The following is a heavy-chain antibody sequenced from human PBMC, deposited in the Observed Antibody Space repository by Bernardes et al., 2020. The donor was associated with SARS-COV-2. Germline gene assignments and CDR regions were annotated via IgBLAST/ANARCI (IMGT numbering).Heavy chain of an antibody. J-gene: IGHJ6*02. V-gene: IGHV1-2*04. CDR3: ARDSHDYGDYGGQGYYYYCMDV. CDR1: GYTFTGYY. D-gene: IGHD4-17*01. CDR2: INPNSGCT. Sequence: ASVKVSCKASGYTFTGYYMHWVRQDPGQGREWMGWINPNSGCTNYAQKFQGWVTMTRDTSISTAYMELSSLRSDDTAVYYCARDSHDYGDYGGQGYYYYCMDVWGQGTTVTVSS.